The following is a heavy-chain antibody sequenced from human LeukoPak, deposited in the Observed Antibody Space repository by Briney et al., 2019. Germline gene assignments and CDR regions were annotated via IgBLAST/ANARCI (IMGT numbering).Heavy chain of an antibody. CDR2: IKQDESEK. D-gene: IGHD3-10*01. J-gene: IGHJ4*02. Sequence: GGSLRLSCAASGFTFSSYWMSWVRQAPGKGLEWVANIKQDESEKYYVDSVKGRFSISGDNAKNSLYLQMNSLRAEDTAVYYCARALMVRGVEFDYWGQGTLVTVSS. CDR3: ARALMVRGVEFDY. CDR1: GFTFSSYW. V-gene: IGHV3-7*01.